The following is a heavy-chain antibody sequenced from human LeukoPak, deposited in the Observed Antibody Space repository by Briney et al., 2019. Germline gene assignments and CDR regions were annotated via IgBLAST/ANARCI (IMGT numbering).Heavy chain of an antibody. CDR1: GFTFSSYS. D-gene: IGHD2/OR15-2a*01. CDR3: ARVSILIVPYYAFDI. Sequence: GGSLRLSCAASGFTFSSYSMNWIRQAPGKGLEWVSSISSSSNYIYYADSVKGRFTISRDNAKNSLYLQMNSLRAEDTAVYYCARVSILIVPYYAFDIWGQGTMVTVSS. J-gene: IGHJ3*02. V-gene: IGHV3-21*01. CDR2: ISSSSNYI.